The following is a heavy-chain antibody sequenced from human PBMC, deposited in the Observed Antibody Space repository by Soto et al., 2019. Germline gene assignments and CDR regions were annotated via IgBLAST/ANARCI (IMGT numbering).Heavy chain of an antibody. V-gene: IGHV1-69*13. D-gene: IGHD3-22*01. J-gene: IGHJ6*02. CDR2: IIPIFGTA. Sequence: ASVKVSCKASGGTFSSYAISWVRQAPGQGLEWMGGIIPIFGTANYAQKFQGRVTITADESTSTAYMELSSLRSEDTAVYYCARGFGVVITTYYYYGMDVWGQGTTVTVSS. CDR1: GGTFSSYA. CDR3: ARGFGVVITTYYYYGMDV.